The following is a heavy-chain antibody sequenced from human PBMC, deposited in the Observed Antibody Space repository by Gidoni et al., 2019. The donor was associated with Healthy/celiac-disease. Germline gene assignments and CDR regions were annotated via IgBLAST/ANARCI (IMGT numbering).Heavy chain of an antibody. CDR1: GVTFSSYA. CDR2: ISGSGGST. V-gene: IGHV3-23*01. J-gene: IGHJ6*02. D-gene: IGHD6-13*01. Sequence: EVQLLESGGGLVQPGGSLRLSCADPGVTFSSYAMSWVRQAPGKGLEWGSAISGSGGSTYYADSVKGRFTISRDNSKNTLYLQMNSLRAEDTAVYYCAKAGGEQQLVDYYYYGMDVWGQGTTVTVSS. CDR3: AKAGGEQQLVDYYYYGMDV.